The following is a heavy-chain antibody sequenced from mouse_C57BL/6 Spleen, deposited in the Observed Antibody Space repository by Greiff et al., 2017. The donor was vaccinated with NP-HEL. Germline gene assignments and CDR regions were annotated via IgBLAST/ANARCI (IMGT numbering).Heavy chain of an antibody. CDR1: GYAFTNYL. D-gene: IGHD2-4*01. Sequence: VQRVESGAELVRPGTSVKVSCKASGYAFTNYLIEWVKQRPGQGLEWIGVINPGSGGTNYNEKFKGKATLTADKSSSTAYMQLSSLTSEDSAVYFCARYYDYDAYFDYWGQGTTLTVSS. J-gene: IGHJ2*01. V-gene: IGHV1-54*01. CDR2: INPGSGGT. CDR3: ARYYDYDAYFDY.